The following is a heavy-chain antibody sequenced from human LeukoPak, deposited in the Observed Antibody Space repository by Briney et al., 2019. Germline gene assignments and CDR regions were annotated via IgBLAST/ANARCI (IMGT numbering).Heavy chain of an antibody. CDR1: GFTFSNAW. V-gene: IGHV3-15*01. Sequence: GGSLRLSCAASGFTFSNAWMSWVRQAPGKGLEWVGRIKSKTDGWTTDYAAPVKGRFTISRDDSKNTLYLQMNSLKTEDTAVYYCTTDWEMATTHRGNYYYYMDVWGKGTTVTVSS. CDR3: TTDWEMATTHRGNYYYYMDV. J-gene: IGHJ6*03. D-gene: IGHD5-24*01. CDR2: IKSKTDGWTT.